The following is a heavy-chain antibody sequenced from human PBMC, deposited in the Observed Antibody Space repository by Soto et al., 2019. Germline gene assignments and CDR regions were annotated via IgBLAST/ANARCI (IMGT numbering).Heavy chain of an antibody. J-gene: IGHJ4*02. D-gene: IGHD2-15*01. V-gene: IGHV3-23*01. CDR3: AKSPPEGYCSGGSCRPLFDY. CDR2: ISGSGGST. CDR1: GFTYSSYA. Sequence: GGSLRLSCAASGFTYSSYAMSWVRQAPGKGLEWVSAISGSGGSTYYADSVKGRFTISRDNSKNTLYLQMNSLRAEDTAVYYCAKSPPEGYCSGGSCRPLFDYWGQGTLVTVSS.